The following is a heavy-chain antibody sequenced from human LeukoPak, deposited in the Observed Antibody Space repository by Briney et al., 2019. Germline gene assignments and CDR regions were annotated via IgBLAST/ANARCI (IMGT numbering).Heavy chain of an antibody. D-gene: IGHD5-18*01. CDR1: GGSISSYY. Sequence: SETLSLTCSVSGGSISSYYWSWIRQPAGKGLEWIGRIYTGGSTNYNPSLKSRVTISVDKSKIQFSLKLSSVTAADTAVYYCARGRPGGMVTDFDYWGQGTLVTVSS. CDR3: ARGRPGGMVTDFDY. J-gene: IGHJ4*02. V-gene: IGHV4-4*07. CDR2: IYTGGST.